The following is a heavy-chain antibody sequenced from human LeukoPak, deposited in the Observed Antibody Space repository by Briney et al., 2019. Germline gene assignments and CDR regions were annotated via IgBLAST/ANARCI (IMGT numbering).Heavy chain of an antibody. D-gene: IGHD6-19*01. CDR3: ARRSGWYDY. V-gene: IGHV3-30*09. CDR2: ISYDGSNK. Sequence: TGRSLRLSCAASGFTFSSYAMHWVRQAPGKGLEWVAVISYDGSNKYYADSVKGRFAISRDNSKNTLYLQMNSLRAEDTAVYYCARRSGWYDYWGQGTLVTASS. CDR1: GFTFSSYA. J-gene: IGHJ4*02.